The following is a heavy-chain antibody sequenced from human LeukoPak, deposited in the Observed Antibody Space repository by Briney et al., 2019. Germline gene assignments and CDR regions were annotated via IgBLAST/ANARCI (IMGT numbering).Heavy chain of an antibody. CDR2: INPSGGST. CDR3: AKSGNSMTTGTADP. J-gene: IGHJ5*02. CDR1: GYTFTSYF. Sequence: DSVKVSCKASGYTFTSYFMHWVRQAPGQGLEWMGIINPSGGSTTYAQKFQGRVTMTRDTSTSTVYMELSSLRSEDTAVYYCAKSGNSMTTGTADPWGQGTLVTVSS. V-gene: IGHV1-46*03. D-gene: IGHD2/OR15-2a*01.